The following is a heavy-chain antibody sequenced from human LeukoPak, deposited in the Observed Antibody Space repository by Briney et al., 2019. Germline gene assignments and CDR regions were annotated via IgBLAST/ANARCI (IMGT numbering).Heavy chain of an antibody. J-gene: IGHJ4*02. CDR1: GFTFSSYG. CDR3: AKDLDIVVVPATTPPDY. Sequence: GGFLRLSCAASGFTFSSYGMHWVRQALGEGLGWVAFIRYDGSNKYYADSVKGRFTISRDNSKNTLYLQMNSLRAEDTAVYYCAKDLDIVVVPATTPPDYWGQGTLVTVSS. D-gene: IGHD2-2*02. V-gene: IGHV3-30*02. CDR2: IRYDGSNK.